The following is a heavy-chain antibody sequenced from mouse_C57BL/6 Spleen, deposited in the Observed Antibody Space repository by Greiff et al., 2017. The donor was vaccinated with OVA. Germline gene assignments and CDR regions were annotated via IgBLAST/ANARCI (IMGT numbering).Heavy chain of an antibody. CDR3: AGIWTGYYAMDY. CDR2: INPNNGGT. Sequence: VQLLQSGPELVKPGASVTMSCKASGYTFTDYNMHWVKQSPGKSLEWIGYINPNNGGTSYYQKLKGQATLTVNKSSSRDYMEIRIMTSEDSAVYYCAGIWTGYYAMDYWGQGTSVTGSS. CDR1: GYTFTDYN. D-gene: IGHD4-1*01. J-gene: IGHJ4*01. V-gene: IGHV1-22*01.